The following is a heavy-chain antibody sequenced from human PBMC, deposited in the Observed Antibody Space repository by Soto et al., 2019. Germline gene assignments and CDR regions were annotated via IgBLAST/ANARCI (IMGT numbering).Heavy chain of an antibody. CDR1: GGSISSGGYY. V-gene: IGHV4-31*03. Sequence: SETLSLTCTVSGGSISSGGYYWSWIRQHPGKGLEWIGYIYYSGSTYYNPSLKSRVTISVDTSKNQFSLKLSSVTAADTAVYYSARASLAPKRKYFDYWGQGTLVTVSS. J-gene: IGHJ4*02. D-gene: IGHD3-3*02. CDR3: ARASLAPKRKYFDY. CDR2: IYYSGST.